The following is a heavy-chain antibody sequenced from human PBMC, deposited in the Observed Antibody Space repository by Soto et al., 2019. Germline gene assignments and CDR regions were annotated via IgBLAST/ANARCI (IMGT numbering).Heavy chain of an antibody. Sequence: SGGSLRLSCSASGFSFSTYGMHWVRQAPGKGLEWVAFISNDGSNKYYADSVKGRFTISRENAKNSLYLQMNSLRAGDTAVYYCAIDRRYCISTSCYDYYYYGMDVWGQGTTVTVSS. D-gene: IGHD2-2*01. V-gene: IGHV3-30*03. CDR2: ISNDGSNK. CDR3: AIDRRYCISTSCYDYYYYGMDV. J-gene: IGHJ6*02. CDR1: GFSFSTYG.